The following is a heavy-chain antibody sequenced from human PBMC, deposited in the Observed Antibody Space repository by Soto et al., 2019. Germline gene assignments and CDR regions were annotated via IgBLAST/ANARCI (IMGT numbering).Heavy chain of an antibody. D-gene: IGHD6-6*01. V-gene: IGHV4-59*12. CDR1: GGSIRPYY. CDR2: IYYTGST. J-gene: IGHJ4*02. Sequence: QVQLQESGPGLVKPSETLSLTCTVFGGSIRPYYWSWIRQPPGKELEWIGYIYYTGSTNYSPSLKSRVNMSLDTSKNLLSLKLNSVTAADTAVYYCARGSPLSSSFPLDYWGQGSLVAVSS. CDR3: ARGSPLSSSFPLDY.